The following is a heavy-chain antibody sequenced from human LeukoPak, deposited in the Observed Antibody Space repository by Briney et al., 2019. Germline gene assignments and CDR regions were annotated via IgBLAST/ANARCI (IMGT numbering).Heavy chain of an antibody. V-gene: IGHV1-2*02. CDR1: GYTFTGYY. CDR3: ARDRANWGSDAFDI. J-gene: IGHJ3*02. CDR2: INPNSGGT. D-gene: IGHD7-27*01. Sequence: ASVKVSCKASGYTFTGYYMHWVRQAPGQGLEWMGWINPNSGGTSYAQKFQGRVTMTRDTSISTAYMELSRLRSDDTAVYYCARDRANWGSDAFDIWGQGTMVTVSS.